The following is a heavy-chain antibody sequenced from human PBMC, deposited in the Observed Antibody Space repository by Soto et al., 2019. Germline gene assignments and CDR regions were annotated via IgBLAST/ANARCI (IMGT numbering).Heavy chain of an antibody. D-gene: IGHD2-2*01. J-gene: IGHJ4*02. CDR3: ARELCSSTSCYPQPDY. Sequence: QVQLVESGGGVVQPGRSLRLSCAASGFTFSSYGMHWVRQAPGKGLEWVAVIWYDGSNKYYADSVKGRFTISRDNSKNTLYLQMNSLRAEDTAVYYYARELCSSTSCYPQPDYWGQGTLVTVSS. CDR2: IWYDGSNK. V-gene: IGHV3-33*01. CDR1: GFTFSSYG.